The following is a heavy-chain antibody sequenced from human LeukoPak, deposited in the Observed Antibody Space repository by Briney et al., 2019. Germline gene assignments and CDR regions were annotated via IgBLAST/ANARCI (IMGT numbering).Heavy chain of an antibody. Sequence: SETLSLTCTVSGGSISSSSYYWGWIRQPPGKGLEWIGSIYYSGSTYYNPSLKSRVTIPLDMSKNPFSLKLSSVTAADTAVYYCGRQGSGVTKPDYWGQGILVTVSS. CDR3: GRQGSGVTKPDY. CDR2: IYYSGST. V-gene: IGHV4-39*01. J-gene: IGHJ4*02. CDR1: GGSISSSSYY. D-gene: IGHD3-10*01.